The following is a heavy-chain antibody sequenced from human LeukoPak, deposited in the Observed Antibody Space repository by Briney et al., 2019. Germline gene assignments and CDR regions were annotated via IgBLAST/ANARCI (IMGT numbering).Heavy chain of an antibody. CDR2: INPSGGST. Sequence: ASVKVSCKASGYTFTSYYIQWVRQAPGQGLEWMGIINPSGGSTNYAQKFQGRVIMTRDMSTSTVYMELSSLRSEDTAVYYCARLPVGATSWTDCWGQGTLVTVSS. CDR3: ARLPVGATSWTDC. D-gene: IGHD1-26*01. V-gene: IGHV1-46*01. CDR1: GYTFTSYY. J-gene: IGHJ4*02.